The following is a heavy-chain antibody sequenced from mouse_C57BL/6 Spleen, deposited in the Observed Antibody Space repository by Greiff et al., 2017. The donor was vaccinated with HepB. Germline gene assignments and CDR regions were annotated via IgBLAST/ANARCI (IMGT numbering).Heavy chain of an antibody. J-gene: IGHJ1*03. CDR1: GYTFTSYW. Sequence: VQLQQSGAELVKPGASVKLSCKASGYTFTSYWMHWVKQRPGQGLEWIGMIHPNSGSTNYNEKFKSKATLTVDKPSSTAYMQLSSLTSEDSAVYYGARATVVATRYFDVWGTGPTVTVSS. CDR3: ARATVVATRYFDV. D-gene: IGHD1-1*01. V-gene: IGHV1-64*01. CDR2: IHPNSGST.